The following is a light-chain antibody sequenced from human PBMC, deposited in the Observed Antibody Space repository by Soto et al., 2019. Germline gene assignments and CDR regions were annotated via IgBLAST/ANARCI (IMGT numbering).Light chain of an antibody. CDR3: ISYASINTYG. CDR2: SNN. J-gene: IGLJ1*01. Sequence: QSVLTQPPSASGTPGQRVTIPCSGSSSNIGSNTVNWYQQLPGTAPKLYSNNQRPSGVPDRFSGSKSCNTASLTISGLQAEDEADYYCISYASINTYGFGTGTKVTVL. V-gene: IGLV1-44*01. CDR1: SSNIGSNT.